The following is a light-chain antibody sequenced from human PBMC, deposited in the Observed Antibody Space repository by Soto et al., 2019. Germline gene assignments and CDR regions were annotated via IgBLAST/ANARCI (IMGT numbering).Light chain of an antibody. CDR2: EVT. CDR1: SSDVGGYDY. Sequence: ALTQPASVSGSPGQSIAISCTGTSSDVGGYDYVSWYQQQPDKAPKLMIYEVTKRPSGVSNRFSGSKSGNTASLTISGLQSEYDADYYCRSHTSVSTRVFGTGTKVTVL. V-gene: IGLV2-14*01. CDR3: RSHTSVSTRV. J-gene: IGLJ1*01.